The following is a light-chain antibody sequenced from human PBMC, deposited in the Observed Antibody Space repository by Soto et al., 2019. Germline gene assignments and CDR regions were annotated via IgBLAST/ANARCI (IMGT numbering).Light chain of an antibody. CDR3: QQYNRYPRT. CDR1: QSVSSW. Sequence: DIQMTQSPSTLSASVGDRVTITCRASQSVSSWLAWYQQKPGKAPKFLIYDASSLESGVPSRFSGSGSGTEFSLTISSLQPDDFATYYCQQYNRYPRTFGQGTKVDIK. CDR2: DAS. J-gene: IGKJ1*01. V-gene: IGKV1-5*01.